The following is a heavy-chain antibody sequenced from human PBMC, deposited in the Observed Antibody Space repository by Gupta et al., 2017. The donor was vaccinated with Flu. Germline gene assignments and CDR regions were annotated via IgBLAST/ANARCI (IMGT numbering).Heavy chain of an antibody. CDR2: IYTSGST. V-gene: IGHV4-4*07. CDR1: GGSISSYY. CDR3: ARLGYCSSTSCYTVGRWNWFDP. D-gene: IGHD2-2*02. Sequence: QVQLQESGPGLVKPSETLSLTCTVSGGSISSYYWSWIRQPAGKGLEWIGRIYTSGSTNYNPSLKSRVTMSVDTSKNQFSLKLSSVTAADTAVYYCARLGYCSSTSCYTVGRWNWFDPWGQGTLVTVSS. J-gene: IGHJ5*02.